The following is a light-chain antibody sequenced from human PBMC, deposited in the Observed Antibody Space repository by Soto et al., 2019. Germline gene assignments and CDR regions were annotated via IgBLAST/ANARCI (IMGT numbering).Light chain of an antibody. CDR2: DVT. J-gene: IGLJ1*01. CDR3: GSYSSTTTREV. CDR1: SSDVGGYDF. V-gene: IGLV2-14*03. Sequence: LAQPASVSGSPGQSITISCTGASSDVGGYDFVSWYQHPPGTPPKLIIYDVTHRPSGVSHRFSGSKSASTASLTISGLQVEDEADYFCGSYSSTTTREVFGTGTKVTVL.